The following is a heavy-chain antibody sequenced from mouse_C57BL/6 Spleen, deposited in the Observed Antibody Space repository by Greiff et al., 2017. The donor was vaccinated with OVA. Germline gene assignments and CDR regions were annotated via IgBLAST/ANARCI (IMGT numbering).Heavy chain of an antibody. CDR1: GYAFSSYW. V-gene: IGHV1-80*01. CDR3: AREYYSSSYWYIDV. CDR2: IYPGDGDT. J-gene: IGHJ1*03. Sequence: VQLQQSGAELVKPGASVKISCKASGYAFSSYWMNWVKQRPGKGLEWIGQIYPGDGDTNYNGKFKGKATLTADKSSSTAYMQLSSLTSEDSAVYCGAREYYSSSYWYIDVWGTGTTVTVSS. D-gene: IGHD1-1*01.